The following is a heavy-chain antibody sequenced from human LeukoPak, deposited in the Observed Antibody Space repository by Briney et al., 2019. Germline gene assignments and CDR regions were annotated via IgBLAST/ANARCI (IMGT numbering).Heavy chain of an antibody. CDR2: ISTYKGST. Sequence: VASVKVSCKASGYNFISYGISWVRQAPGQGLEWMGWISTYKGSTKYAQKFQGRVTLTTDTSTTTAYMELRSLRSDDTAVYHCARDPYDYGIFPDYWGQGTLVTVSS. CDR1: GYNFISYG. V-gene: IGHV1-18*01. CDR3: ARDPYDYGIFPDY. D-gene: IGHD4-17*01. J-gene: IGHJ4*02.